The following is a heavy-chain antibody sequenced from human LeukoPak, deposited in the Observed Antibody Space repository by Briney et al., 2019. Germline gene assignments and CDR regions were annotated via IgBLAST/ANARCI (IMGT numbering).Heavy chain of an antibody. CDR1: GFTFSDYC. J-gene: IGHJ4*02. V-gene: IGHV3-11*04. CDR2: ISSSGSTI. Sequence: PGGSLRLSCAASGFTFSDYCMSWIRQAPGKGLEWVSYISSSGSTIYYADSVKGRFTIPRDNAKNSLYLQMNSLRAEDTAIYYCARDRSRYSGSGNGFDYWGQGTLVTVSS. D-gene: IGHD3-10*01. CDR3: ARDRSRYSGSGNGFDY.